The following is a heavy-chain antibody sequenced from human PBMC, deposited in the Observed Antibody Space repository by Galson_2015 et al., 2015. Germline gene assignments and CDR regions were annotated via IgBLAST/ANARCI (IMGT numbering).Heavy chain of an antibody. Sequence: SLRLSCAASGFTFSNYGMHWVRQAPGKGLEWVAVMWYDGSNIYYADSVKGRLTISRDNSKNTLYLQMNSLRAEDTAVYYCARDRSSSWYYYYYGVDVWGQGTTVTVSS. J-gene: IGHJ6*02. CDR2: MWYDGSNI. CDR1: GFTFSNYG. CDR3: ARDRSSSWYYYYYGVDV. D-gene: IGHD6-13*01. V-gene: IGHV3-33*01.